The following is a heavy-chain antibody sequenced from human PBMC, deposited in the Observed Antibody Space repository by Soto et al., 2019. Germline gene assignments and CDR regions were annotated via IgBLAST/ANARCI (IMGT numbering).Heavy chain of an antibody. CDR2: ISAHNGNT. CDR3: ARGRYGDY. V-gene: IGHV1-18*01. D-gene: IGHD1-1*01. Sequence: QIHLVQSGAEVKKPGASVKVSCKGSGYGFTTYGITWVRQAPGQGLEWMAWISAHNGNTNYAQKRRGRVTVTRVRSTGTAYMELGSLRSDDTAVYYCARGRYGDYWGQGALVTVSS. J-gene: IGHJ4*02. CDR1: GYGFTTYG.